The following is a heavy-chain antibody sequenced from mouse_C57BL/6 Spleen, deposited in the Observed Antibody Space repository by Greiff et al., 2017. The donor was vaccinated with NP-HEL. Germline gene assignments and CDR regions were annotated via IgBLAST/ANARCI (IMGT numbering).Heavy chain of an antibody. CDR1: GFSLTSYA. CDR3: ARNYGSSYGAMDY. V-gene: IGHV2-9-1*01. J-gene: IGHJ4*01. CDR2: IWTGGGT. Sequence: QVQLKQSGPGLVAPSQSLSITCTVSGFSLTSYAISWVRQPPGKGLEWLGVIWTGGGTNYNSALKSRLSISKDNSKSQVFLKMNRLQTDDTARYYCARNYGSSYGAMDYWGQGTSVTVSS. D-gene: IGHD1-1*01.